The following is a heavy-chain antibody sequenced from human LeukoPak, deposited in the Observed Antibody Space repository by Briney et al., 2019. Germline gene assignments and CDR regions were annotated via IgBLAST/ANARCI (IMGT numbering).Heavy chain of an antibody. CDR1: GGTFSSYA. CDR3: ARDNSVGDSAWWFDP. CDR2: IIPIFGTA. Sequence: SVKVSCKASGGTFSSYAISWVRQAPGQGLEWMGGIIPIFGTANYAQKFQGRVTITADKSTSTAYMELSSLRSEDTAVYYCARDNSVGDSAWWFDPWGQGTLVTVSS. V-gene: IGHV1-69*06. J-gene: IGHJ5*02. D-gene: IGHD5-12*01.